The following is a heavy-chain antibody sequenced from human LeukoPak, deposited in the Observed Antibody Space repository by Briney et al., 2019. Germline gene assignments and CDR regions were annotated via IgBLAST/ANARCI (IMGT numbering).Heavy chain of an antibody. Sequence: PGGSLRLSCAASGFTFSSYAMHWVRQAPGKGLEWVAVISYDGSHKYYAESVKGRFTISGDNSKNTLYLQMNSLRAEDLALYYCARDAYYYGWGRNCWFDPWGQGTLVTVSS. J-gene: IGHJ5*02. CDR1: GFTFSSYA. CDR2: ISYDGSHK. D-gene: IGHD3-10*01. CDR3: ARDAYYYGWGRNCWFDP. V-gene: IGHV3-30*04.